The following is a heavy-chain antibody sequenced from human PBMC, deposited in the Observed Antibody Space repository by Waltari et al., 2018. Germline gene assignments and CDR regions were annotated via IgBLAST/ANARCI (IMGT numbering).Heavy chain of an antibody. D-gene: IGHD1-26*01. CDR2: IYYSGST. Sequence: QLQLQESGPGLVKPSETLSLTCTVSGGSISRSSYYWGWIRQPPGKGLEWIGSIYYSGSTYYNPSLKSRVTISVDTSKNQFSLKLSSVTAADTAVYYCARLARGSYYNYFDYWGQGTLVTVSS. V-gene: IGHV4-39*01. J-gene: IGHJ4*02. CDR3: ARLARGSYYNYFDY. CDR1: GGSISRSSYY.